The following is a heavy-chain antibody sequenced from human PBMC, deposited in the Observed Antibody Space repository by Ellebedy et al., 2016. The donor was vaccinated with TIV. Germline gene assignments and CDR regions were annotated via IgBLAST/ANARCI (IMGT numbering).Heavy chain of an antibody. D-gene: IGHD3-22*01. CDR2: IIHIFRTA. V-gene: IGHV1-69*13. CDR1: GGTVSSYG. Sequence: AASVKVSCKASGGTVSSYGMSWVRQALGQGLEWMGGIIHIFRTANDAQKFQGRVTITADESTSTAYMELSSLRSEDTAVYYCASVYDSNGYNNYWGQGNLVTVSS. CDR3: ASVYDSNGYNNY. J-gene: IGHJ4*02.